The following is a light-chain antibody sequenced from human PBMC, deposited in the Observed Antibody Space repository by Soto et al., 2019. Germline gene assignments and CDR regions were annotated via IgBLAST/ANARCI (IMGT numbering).Light chain of an antibody. Sequence: EIVMSQFPVTLSVSPGERATLSCRASQSVGSSLAWYQQTPGQAPRLLIYRTSNRATGIPDRFSGSGSGTDFTLTISRLEPEDFAVYYCQQYGSSGTFGQGTKVDIK. CDR2: RTS. J-gene: IGKJ1*01. CDR3: QQYGSSGT. CDR1: QSVGSS. V-gene: IGKV3-20*01.